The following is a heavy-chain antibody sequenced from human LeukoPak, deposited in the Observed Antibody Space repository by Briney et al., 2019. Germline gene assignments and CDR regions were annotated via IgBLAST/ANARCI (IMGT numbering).Heavy chain of an antibody. CDR2: MYYSGST. D-gene: IGHD1-26*01. CDR1: DGSISSGSYY. J-gene: IGHJ4*02. CDR3: AREADYSGSYAV. V-gene: IGHV4-61*10. Sequence: PSQTLSLTCTVSDGSISSGSYYWSWIRQPAGKGLEWIGYMYYSGSTNYNPSLKSRVTISVDTSKNQFSLKLSSVTAADTAVYYCAREADYSGSYAVWGQGTLVTVSS.